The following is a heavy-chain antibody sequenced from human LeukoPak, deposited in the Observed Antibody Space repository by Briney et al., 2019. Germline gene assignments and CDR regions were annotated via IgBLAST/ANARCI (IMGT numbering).Heavy chain of an antibody. V-gene: IGHV4-59*01. D-gene: IGHD4-23*01. J-gene: IGHJ3*02. Sequence: PPQTLSLTCTVSGPSIDIYYWSWIRQPPRKGLEWIGCIYYTGATNYNPSLKTEVTISLNMSKNHFSLTLTSLAAFDTPFFYFPSLTTMVTSETFEIWGQGTMVTVSS. CDR3: PSLTTMVTSETFEI. CDR1: GPSIDIYY. CDR2: IYYTGAT.